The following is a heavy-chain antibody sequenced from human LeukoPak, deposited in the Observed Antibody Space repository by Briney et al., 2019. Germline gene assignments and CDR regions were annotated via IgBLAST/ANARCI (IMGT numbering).Heavy chain of an antibody. V-gene: IGHV3-23*01. Sequence: GGSLRLSCAASGFTFSSYAMSWVRQAPGKGLEWVSAISGSGGSTYYADSVKGRFTVSRDNSKNTLYLQMNSLRAEDTAVYYCAKGGELPFYYYYGMDVWGQGTTVTVSS. CDR3: AKGGELPFYYYYGMDV. CDR2: ISGSGGST. D-gene: IGHD1-26*01. J-gene: IGHJ6*02. CDR1: GFTFSSYA.